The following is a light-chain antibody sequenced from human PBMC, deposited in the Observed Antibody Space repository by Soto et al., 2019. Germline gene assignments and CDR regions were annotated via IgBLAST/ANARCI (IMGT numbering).Light chain of an antibody. Sequence: EIVLTQSQGILYLSPGDRATLSCRASQTISSGFLAWYQQKVGQAPRLLIYDASNRATGVPARFSGSGSGTDFTLTISSLEPEDFAIYFCQQTSSRPVTFGQGARLEIK. V-gene: IGKV3-11*01. CDR1: QTISSGF. CDR3: QQTSSRPVT. CDR2: DAS. J-gene: IGKJ5*01.